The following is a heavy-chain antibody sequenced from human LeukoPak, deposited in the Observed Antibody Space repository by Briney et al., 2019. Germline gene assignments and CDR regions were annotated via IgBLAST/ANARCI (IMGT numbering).Heavy chain of an antibody. V-gene: IGHV1-2*02. J-gene: IGHJ4*02. CDR3: ARNDGVV. D-gene: IGHD3-3*01. Sequence: ASVKVSCKASGFAFTEYYVHWVRQAPGQGLEWMGWINPNSGGAHYAPKFQGRVTMTTDTSITTAYMELSRLKFDDTAVYYCARNDGVVWGQGTLVTVSS. CDR1: GFAFTEYY. CDR2: INPNSGGA.